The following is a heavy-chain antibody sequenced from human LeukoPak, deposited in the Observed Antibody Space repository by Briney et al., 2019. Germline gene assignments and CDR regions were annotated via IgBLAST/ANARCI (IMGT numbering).Heavy chain of an antibody. D-gene: IGHD2-2*01. J-gene: IGHJ6*02. V-gene: IGHV1-8*01. CDR1: GYTFTSYD. CDR3: ARTRSYYYGMDV. CDR2: MNPNSGNT. Sequence: GASVKVSCKASGYTFTSYDINWVRQATGQGLEWMGWMNPNSGNTGYAQKFQGRVTMTRNTSISTAYMELGSLRSEDTAVYYCARTRSYYYGMDVWGQGTTVTVSS.